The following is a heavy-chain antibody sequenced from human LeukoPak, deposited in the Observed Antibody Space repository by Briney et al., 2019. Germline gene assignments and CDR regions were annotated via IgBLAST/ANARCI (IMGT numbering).Heavy chain of an antibody. Sequence: GGSLRLSCAASGFTFSSYEMNWVRQAPGKGLEWVANINQDGSEKYYVDSVKGRFTISRDNVKNSLYLQMNSLTVEDTAVYYCARDSYFRGVASGSATQLYWGQGTLVTVSS. V-gene: IGHV3-7*01. J-gene: IGHJ4*02. CDR1: GFTFSSYE. CDR2: INQDGSEK. D-gene: IGHD3-10*02. CDR3: ARDSYFRGVASGSATQLY.